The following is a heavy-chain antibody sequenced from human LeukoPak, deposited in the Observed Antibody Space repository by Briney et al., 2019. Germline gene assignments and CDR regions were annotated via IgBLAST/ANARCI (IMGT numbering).Heavy chain of an antibody. CDR1: GGSIRSYY. Sequence: SQTLSLTCTVSGGSIRSYYWSWIRQPPGKGLEGIGYIFYAGSTTYNPSLKSRVTISLDTSKNQFSLKLNSVTAADTAVYYCASGERGYSYGPLDYWGQGTLVTVSS. V-gene: IGHV4-59*08. CDR3: ASGERGYSYGPLDY. D-gene: IGHD5-18*01. CDR2: IFYAGST. J-gene: IGHJ4*02.